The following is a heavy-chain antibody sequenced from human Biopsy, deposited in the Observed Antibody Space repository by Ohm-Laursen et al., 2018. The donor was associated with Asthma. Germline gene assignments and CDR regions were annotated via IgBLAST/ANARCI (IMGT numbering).Heavy chain of an antibody. D-gene: IGHD2-2*01. CDR1: GGTFNTYV. Sequence: SVKVSCKPLGGTFNTYVIGWVRQAPGQGLEWMGGINSVFGTTTYPQKFQDRVTITADDSTSTVYMELSSLRSEDTAVYYCARKAGSCISRTCYSLDFWGQGTLVTVSS. CDR3: ARKAGSCISRTCYSLDF. J-gene: IGHJ4*02. V-gene: IGHV1-69*13. CDR2: INSVFGTT.